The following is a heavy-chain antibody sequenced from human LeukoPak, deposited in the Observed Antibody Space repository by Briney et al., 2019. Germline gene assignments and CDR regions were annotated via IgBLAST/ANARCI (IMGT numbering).Heavy chain of an antibody. CDR2: INNSGST. CDR3: ARGRYCSSTSCYTPTYYYYYYGMDV. Sequence: PSETLSLTCAVYGGSFSGFYWTWIRQPPGKGLEWIGEINNSGSTNYNSSLKSRVTISIDTSKKQFSLKLRSVTAADTAVYYCARGRYCSSTSCYTPTYYYYYYGMDVWGQGTTVTVSS. CDR1: GGSFSGFY. D-gene: IGHD2-2*02. J-gene: IGHJ6*02. V-gene: IGHV4-34*01.